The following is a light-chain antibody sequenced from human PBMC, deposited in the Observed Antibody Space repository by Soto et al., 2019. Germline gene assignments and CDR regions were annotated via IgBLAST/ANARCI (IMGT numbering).Light chain of an antibody. V-gene: IGLV1-51*01. CDR1: SSNIGANY. Sequence: QSVLTQPPSVSAAPGQTVTISCSGSSSNIGANYVSWYQQLPGTAPKLLIYNSYARPSGISDRFSGSKSGTSATLAITGLQTGDEADYYCGTWDSSLSAGVFGGGTKLTVL. CDR3: GTWDSSLSAGV. CDR2: NSY. J-gene: IGLJ2*01.